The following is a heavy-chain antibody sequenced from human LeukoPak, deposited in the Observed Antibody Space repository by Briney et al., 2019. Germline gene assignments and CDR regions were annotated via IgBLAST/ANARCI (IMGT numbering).Heavy chain of an antibody. CDR1: GYTFTSYG. J-gene: IGHJ4*02. CDR3: NYYDSSGSKGEVDY. CDR2: ISAYNGNT. Sequence: ASVKVSCKASGYTFTSYGISWVRQAPGQGLEWMGWISAYNGNTNYAQKLQGRVTMTTDTSTSTAYMELRSLRSDDTAVYYCNYYDSSGSKGEVDYWGRGTLVTVSS. V-gene: IGHV1-18*01. D-gene: IGHD3-22*01.